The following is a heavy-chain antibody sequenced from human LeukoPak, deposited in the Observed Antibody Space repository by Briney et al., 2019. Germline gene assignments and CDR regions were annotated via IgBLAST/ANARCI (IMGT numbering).Heavy chain of an antibody. D-gene: IGHD3-3*01. J-gene: IGHJ5*02. CDR2: INAGNGNT. CDR3: ARSRPEQYYDFWSGYFYNWFDP. V-gene: IGHV1-3*01. Sequence: ASVKVSCKASGYTFTSYAMHWVRQAPGQRLEWMGWINAGNGNTKYSQKFQGRVTITRDTSASTAYMELSSLRSEDTAVYYCARSRPEQYYDFWSGYFYNWFDPWGQGTLVTVSS. CDR1: GYTFTSYA.